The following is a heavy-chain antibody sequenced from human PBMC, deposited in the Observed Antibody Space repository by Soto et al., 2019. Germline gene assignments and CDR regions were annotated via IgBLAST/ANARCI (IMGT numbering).Heavy chain of an antibody. CDR1: GFSLTRPGMC. Sequence: SGPTLVNPTAPLTLTCTFSGFSLTRPGMCVSWIRQSPGKALEWLALIERDDDDKYYSTSLKTRLTISKDTRKKQVVLTMANMEPADTATYYCARSIRGPRRFNGMDVWGQGTTVTVSS. V-gene: IGHV2-70*13. D-gene: IGHD1-20*01. CDR3: ARSIRGPRRFNGMDV. J-gene: IGHJ6*02. CDR2: IERDDDDK.